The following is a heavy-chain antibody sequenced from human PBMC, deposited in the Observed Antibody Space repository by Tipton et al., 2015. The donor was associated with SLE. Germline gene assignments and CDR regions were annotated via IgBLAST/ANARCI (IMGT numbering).Heavy chain of an antibody. Sequence: GLVKPSETLSLTCAVSDYSISSGYYWGWIRQPPGKGLEWIGSIYHSGRTFYNPSLKSRVTISVDTSKKQFSLSLTSVTAADTAVYYCARHPEFYDSSSPGDYWGQGTLVTVSS. CDR1: DYSISSGYY. CDR3: ARHPEFYDSSSPGDY. D-gene: IGHD3-22*01. CDR2: IYHSGRT. J-gene: IGHJ4*02. V-gene: IGHV4-38-2*01.